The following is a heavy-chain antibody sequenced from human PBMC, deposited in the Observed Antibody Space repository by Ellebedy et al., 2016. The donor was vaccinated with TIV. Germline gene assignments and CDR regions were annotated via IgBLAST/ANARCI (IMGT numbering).Heavy chain of an antibody. V-gene: IGHV5-51*01. CDR1: GYSFTSYW. CDR2: IYPGDSDT. J-gene: IGHJ6*02. D-gene: IGHD4-17*01. CDR3: ARHIHDYGDYGGDYYYGMDV. Sequence: GESLKISXKGSGYSFTSYWIGWVRQMPGKGLEWMGIIYPGDSDTRYSPSFQGQVTISADKSISTAYLQWSSLKASDTAMYYCARHIHDYGDYGGDYYYGMDVWGQGTTVTVSS.